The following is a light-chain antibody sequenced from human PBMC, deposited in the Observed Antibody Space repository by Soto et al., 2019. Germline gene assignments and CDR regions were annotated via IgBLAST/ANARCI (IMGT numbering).Light chain of an antibody. CDR1: QTLNNY. Sequence: IQMTQSPSSVSASLGDRVTITCLASQTLNNYLTWFQQKPGKAPKVLIYAASTLQSGVPSRFSGSGSGAEFTLTISSLQPEDFATYYCQQSFSPLLTFGGGTKVDIK. CDR2: AAS. J-gene: IGKJ4*01. V-gene: IGKV1-39*01. CDR3: QQSFSPLLT.